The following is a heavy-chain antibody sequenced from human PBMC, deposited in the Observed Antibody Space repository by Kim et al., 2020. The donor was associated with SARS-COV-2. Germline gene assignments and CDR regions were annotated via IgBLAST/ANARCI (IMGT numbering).Heavy chain of an antibody. J-gene: IGHJ5*02. CDR1: GGSISSGGYH. Sequence: SETLSLTCTVSGGSISSGGYHWSWIRQHPGKGLEWIGYIYYSGSTYYNPSLKSRVTISVDTSKNQFSLKLSSVTAADTAVYYCARVVVGATGWFDPWGQGTLVTVSS. V-gene: IGHV4-31*03. CDR2: IYYSGST. D-gene: IGHD2-15*01. CDR3: ARVVVGATGWFDP.